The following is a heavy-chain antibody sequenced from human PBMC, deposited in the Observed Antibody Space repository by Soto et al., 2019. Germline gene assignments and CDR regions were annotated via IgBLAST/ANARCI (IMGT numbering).Heavy chain of an antibody. Sequence: SETLSLTCAVYGGSFSGYYWSWIRQPPGKGLEWIGEIDHSGSTNYNPSLKSRVTISDDTSKNQFSLKLTSVTAADTAVYYCARGSGSSNWFDPWGQGTLVT. J-gene: IGHJ5*02. V-gene: IGHV4-34*01. CDR3: ARGSGSSNWFDP. D-gene: IGHD3-10*01. CDR2: IDHSGST. CDR1: GGSFSGYY.